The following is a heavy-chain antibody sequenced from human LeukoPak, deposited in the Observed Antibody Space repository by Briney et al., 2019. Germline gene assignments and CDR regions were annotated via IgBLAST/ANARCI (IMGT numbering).Heavy chain of an antibody. CDR3: ASSARYYYGMDV. CDR2: INHSGST. D-gene: IGHD3-10*01. J-gene: IGHJ6*02. V-gene: IGHV4-34*01. Sequence: PSETLSLTCTVSGGSINSYYWSWIRQPPGKGLEWIGEINHSGSTNYNPSLKSRVTMSVDTSKNQFSLKLSSVTAADTAVYYCASSARYYYGMDVWGQGTTVTVSS. CDR1: GGSINSYY.